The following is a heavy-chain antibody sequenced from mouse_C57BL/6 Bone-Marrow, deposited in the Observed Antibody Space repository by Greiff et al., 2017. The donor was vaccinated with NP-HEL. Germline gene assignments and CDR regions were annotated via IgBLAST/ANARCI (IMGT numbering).Heavy chain of an antibody. CDR1: GYTFTSYW. D-gene: IGHD1-1*01. CDR3: ASPKSYGSSYRFAY. CDR2: IDPNSGGT. Sequence: VQLQQPGAELVKPGASVKLSCKASGYTFTSYWMHWVKQRPGRGLEWIGRIDPNSGGTKYNEKFKSKATLTVDKPSSTAYMQLSSLTSEDSAVYYCASPKSYGSSYRFAYWGQGTLVTVSA. J-gene: IGHJ3*01. V-gene: IGHV1-72*01.